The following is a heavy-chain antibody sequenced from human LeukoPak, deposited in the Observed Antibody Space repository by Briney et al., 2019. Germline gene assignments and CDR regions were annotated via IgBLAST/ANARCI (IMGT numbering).Heavy chain of an antibody. D-gene: IGHD3-22*01. V-gene: IGHV3-11*01. CDR2: ISSSGTTI. Sequence: PGGSLRLSCAASGFTFSDYYMTWVRQAPGKGLEWVSYISSSGTTIYYADSVKGRFTISRDNAKDSLYLQMNSLRAEDTAVYYCARWGYFGYLNVRNWFDPWGQGTLVTVSS. J-gene: IGHJ5*02. CDR1: GFTFSDYY. CDR3: ARWGYFGYLNVRNWFDP.